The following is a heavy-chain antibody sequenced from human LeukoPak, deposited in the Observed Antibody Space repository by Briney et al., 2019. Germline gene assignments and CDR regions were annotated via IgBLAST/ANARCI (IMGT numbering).Heavy chain of an antibody. Sequence: SETLSLTCTVSGGSVSSGSYYWSWIRQPPGKGLEWIGYIYYSGSTNYNPSLKSRVTISVDTSKNQFSLKLSSVTAADTAVCYCARWHIVVVPAARGTYGMDVWGKGTTVTVSS. CDR1: GGSVSSGSYY. J-gene: IGHJ6*04. D-gene: IGHD2-2*01. CDR2: IYYSGST. V-gene: IGHV4-61*01. CDR3: ARWHIVVVPAARGTYGMDV.